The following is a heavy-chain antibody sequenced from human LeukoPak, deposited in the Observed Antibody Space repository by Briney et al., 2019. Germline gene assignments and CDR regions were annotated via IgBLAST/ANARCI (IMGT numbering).Heavy chain of an antibody. CDR3: IPGGDFDY. V-gene: IGHV3-73*01. D-gene: IGHD1-14*01. CDR1: GFTFSGSA. CDR2: IRSRANSYAS. J-gene: IGHJ4*02. Sequence: GGSLRLSCAASGFTFSGSAMHWVRQASGKGLEWVGRIRSRANSYASAYAASVKVRFTISRDESKNTAYLQINNRKTEDTAVYYCIPGGDFDYWGQGTLVTVSS.